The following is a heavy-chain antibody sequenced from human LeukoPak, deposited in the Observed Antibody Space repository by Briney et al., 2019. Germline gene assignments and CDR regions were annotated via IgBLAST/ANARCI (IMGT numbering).Heavy chain of an antibody. CDR2: IHTSGST. CDR3: AREGGFYRPLDY. D-gene: IGHD3-3*01. J-gene: IGHJ4*02. Sequence: PSETLSLTCAVFGGSISSYYWSWIRQPAGKGLEWIGRIHTSGSTNSNPSLKSRVTMSVDTSKNQFSLKLSSVTAADTAVYYCAREGGFYRPLDYSGQGTLVTVSS. CDR1: GGSISSYY. V-gene: IGHV4-4*07.